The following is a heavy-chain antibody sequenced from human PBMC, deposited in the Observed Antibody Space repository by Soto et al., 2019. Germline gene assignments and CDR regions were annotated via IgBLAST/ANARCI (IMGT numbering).Heavy chain of an antibody. CDR1: GYTFTSYA. V-gene: IGHV1-3*01. Sequence: ASVKVSCKASGYTFTSYAMHWVLQAPGQRLEWMGWINAGNGNTKYSQKFQGRVTITRDTSASTAYMELSSLRSEDTAVYYCARVSCSSTSCSPGDYWGQGTLVTVSS. CDR2: INAGNGNT. D-gene: IGHD2-2*01. J-gene: IGHJ4*02. CDR3: ARVSCSSTSCSPGDY.